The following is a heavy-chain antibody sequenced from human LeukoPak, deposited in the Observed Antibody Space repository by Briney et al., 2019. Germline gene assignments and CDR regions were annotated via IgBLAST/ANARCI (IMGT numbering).Heavy chain of an antibody. CDR1: GFTFSSYS. D-gene: IGHD3-3*01. V-gene: IGHV3-21*01. J-gene: IGHJ4*02. Sequence: PGGSLRLSCAASGFTFSSYSMNWVRQAPGKGLEWVSSISSSSSYIYYADSVKGRFTISRDNAKNSLYLQMNSLRAEDTAVYYCATLRGTIFGVASSDYWGQGTLVTVSS. CDR3: ATLRGTIFGVASSDY. CDR2: ISSSSSYI.